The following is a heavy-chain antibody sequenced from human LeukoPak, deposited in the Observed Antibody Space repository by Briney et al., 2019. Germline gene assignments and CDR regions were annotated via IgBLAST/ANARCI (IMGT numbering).Heavy chain of an antibody. V-gene: IGHV1-18*01. Sequence: ASVKVSCKASGYTLTSYGISWVRQAPGQGLEWMGWISAYNGNTNYAQKLQGRVTMTTDTSTSTAYMELRSLRSDDTAVYYCARVQELRIAVAPNDYWGQGTLVTVSS. CDR1: GYTLTSYG. D-gene: IGHD6-19*01. CDR2: ISAYNGNT. CDR3: ARVQELRIAVAPNDY. J-gene: IGHJ4*02.